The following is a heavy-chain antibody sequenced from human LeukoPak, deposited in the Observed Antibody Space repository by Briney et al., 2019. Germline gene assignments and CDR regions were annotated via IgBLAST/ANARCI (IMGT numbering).Heavy chain of an antibody. CDR2: IYLGDSDT. CDR1: GYRFTNYW. CDR3: ARYYFDTSGYYYFDY. J-gene: IGHJ4*02. D-gene: IGHD3-22*01. V-gene: IGHV5-51*01. Sequence: GESLKISRQGSGYRFTNYWIGWVRQMPGKGLEWMGIIYLGDSDTRYSPSFQSQVTISADKSISTAYLQWRSLKASDTAMYYCARYYFDTSGYYYFDYWGQGTLVTVSS.